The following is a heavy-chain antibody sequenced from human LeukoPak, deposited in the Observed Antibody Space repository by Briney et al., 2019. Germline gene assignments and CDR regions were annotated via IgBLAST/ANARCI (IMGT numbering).Heavy chain of an antibody. J-gene: IGHJ4*02. V-gene: IGHV4-39*07. D-gene: IGHD6-13*01. CDR1: SGSISSSSYY. CDR3: ARGARGIAAAGSLDY. Sequence: SETLSLTCIVSSGSISSSSYYWGWIRQPPGKGLEWIGSIYYSGSTYYNPSLKSRVTISVDTSKNQFSLKLSSVTAADTAVYYCARGARGIAAAGSLDYWGQGTLVTVSS. CDR2: IYYSGST.